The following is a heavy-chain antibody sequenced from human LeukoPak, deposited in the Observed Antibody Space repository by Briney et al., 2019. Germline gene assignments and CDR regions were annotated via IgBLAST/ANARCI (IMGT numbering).Heavy chain of an antibody. CDR1: LVTPTGFV. CDR3: AKDRGYGIDV. V-gene: IGHV3-30*02. Sequence: SPRPSPAASLVTPTGFVMYTGPEAPGKGLGGVAVIRRYGSYTDYADSVKGRFSISRDNHKYTVSLEMISLRPERTAVYYWAKDRGYGIDVWGKATTVTVPS. CDR2: IRRYGSYT. J-gene: IGHJ6*01.